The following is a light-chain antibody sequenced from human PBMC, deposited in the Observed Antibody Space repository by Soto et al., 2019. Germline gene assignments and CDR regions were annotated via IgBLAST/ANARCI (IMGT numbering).Light chain of an antibody. CDR2: GTS. CDR3: QLYGSSRFT. CDR1: QSVSSKY. V-gene: IGKV3-20*01. J-gene: IGKJ3*01. Sequence: DIVLTQSTGTLSLSPGERATLSCRASQSVSSKYLAWYQQKPGQPPRVLIYGTSIRATGIPERSSGGGSGTDLTLSITRLEPEDFAVYSCQLYGSSRFTFGPGTKVEFK.